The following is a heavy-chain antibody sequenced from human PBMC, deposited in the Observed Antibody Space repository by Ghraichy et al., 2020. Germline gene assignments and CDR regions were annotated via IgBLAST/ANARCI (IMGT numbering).Heavy chain of an antibody. Sequence: GESLNISCAASEFTFSTYAMNWVRQAPGKGLEWVSTITDGDGSTYYADSVRGRFTISRDNSKNTLYLQMNSLRVEDTAVYYCAKERFLQPTIDYWGQGTLVTVSS. D-gene: IGHD2/OR15-2a*01. J-gene: IGHJ4*02. CDR1: EFTFSTYA. CDR3: AKERFLQPTIDY. V-gene: IGHV3-23*01. CDR2: ITDGDGST.